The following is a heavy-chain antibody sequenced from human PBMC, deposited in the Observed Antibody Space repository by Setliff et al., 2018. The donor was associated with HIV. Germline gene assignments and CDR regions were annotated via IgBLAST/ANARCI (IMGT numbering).Heavy chain of an antibody. Sequence: GGSLRLSCAASGFRFNIYAMTWVRQAPGKGLQWGSSISGNGSTTNYADSVKGRFTISRDNSKSTLYLQMNSLRDGDTALYYCAKNTPSIINYPYYYYMDVWGKGTTVTVSS. CDR1: GFRFNIYA. D-gene: IGHD1-7*01. J-gene: IGHJ6*03. CDR3: AKNTPSIINYPYYYYMDV. V-gene: IGHV3-23*01. CDR2: ISGNGSTT.